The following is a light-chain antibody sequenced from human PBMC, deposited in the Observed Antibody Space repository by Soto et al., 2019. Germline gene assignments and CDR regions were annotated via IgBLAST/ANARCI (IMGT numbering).Light chain of an antibody. J-gene: IGKJ1*01. Sequence: EIVMTQSPATLSVSPGERATLSCRASQSVRSDLAWYQQKPGQAPRLLIYGASTRATGVPARFSGSGSGTEFTLTISSLQSEDFALYYCHQYNNWPRTFGQGTKVEIK. CDR3: HQYNNWPRT. V-gene: IGKV3-15*01. CDR1: QSVRSD. CDR2: GAS.